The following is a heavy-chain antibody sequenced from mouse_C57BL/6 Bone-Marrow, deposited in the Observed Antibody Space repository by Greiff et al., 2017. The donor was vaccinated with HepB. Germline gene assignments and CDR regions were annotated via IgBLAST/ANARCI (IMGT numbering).Heavy chain of an antibody. J-gene: IGHJ4*01. V-gene: IGHV5-6*01. CDR1: GFTFSSYG. CDR2: ISSGGSYT. Sequence: EVQLVESGGDLVKPGGSLKLSCAASGFTFSSYGMSWVRQTPDKRLEWVATISSGGSYTYYPDSVKGRFTISRDNAKNTLYLQMSSLKSEDTAMYYCARHPFYYYAMDYWGQGTSVTVSS. CDR3: ARHPFYYYAMDY.